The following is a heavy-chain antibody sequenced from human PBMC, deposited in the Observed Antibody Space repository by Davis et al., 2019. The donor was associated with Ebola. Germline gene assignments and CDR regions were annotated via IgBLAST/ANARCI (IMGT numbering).Heavy chain of an antibody. J-gene: IGHJ4*02. Sequence: PGGSLRLSCTASGFTFTSYAMNWVRQAPGKGLEWIGSIYHSGSTYYNPSLRSRVTMSVDTSKNQFSLKLDSVTAADTAVYYCARAQALAYLLDYWGQGTLVTVSS. D-gene: IGHD5/OR15-5a*01. CDR2: IYHSGST. CDR3: ARAQALAYLLDY. V-gene: IGHV4-38-2*02. CDR1: GFTFTSYA.